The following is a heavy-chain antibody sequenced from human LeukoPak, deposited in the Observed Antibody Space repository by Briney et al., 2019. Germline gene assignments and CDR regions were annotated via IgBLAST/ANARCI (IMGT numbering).Heavy chain of an antibody. J-gene: IGHJ4*02. CDR2: IKQDGSEK. CDR3: AREKDIAAAAHLDY. D-gene: IGHD6-13*01. CDR1: GFTFSSYW. Sequence: GGSLRLSCAASGFTFSSYWMSWVRQAPGKGLEWVANIKQDGSEKYYVDSVKGRFTISRDNAKNSLYLQMNSLRAEDTAVYYCAREKDIAAAAHLDYWGQGTLVTVSS. V-gene: IGHV3-7*01.